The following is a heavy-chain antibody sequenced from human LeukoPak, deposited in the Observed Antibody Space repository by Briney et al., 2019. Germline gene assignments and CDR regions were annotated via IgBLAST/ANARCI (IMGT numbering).Heavy chain of an antibody. J-gene: IGHJ4*02. CDR2: INHSGST. CDR1: GGSFSGYY. D-gene: IGHD2-15*01. Sequence: SETLSLTCAVYGGSFSGYYWSWIRQPPGKGLEWIGEINHSGSTNYNPSLKSRFTISVDTSKNQFSLKLSSVTAADTAVYYCAGSHMYCSGGSCQSDYWGQGTLVTVSS. CDR3: AGSHMYCSGGSCQSDY. V-gene: IGHV4-34*01.